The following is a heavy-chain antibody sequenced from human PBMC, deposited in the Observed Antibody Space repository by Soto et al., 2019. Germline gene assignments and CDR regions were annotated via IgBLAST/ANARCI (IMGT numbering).Heavy chain of an antibody. Sequence: SVKVSCKASGCTFSSYAISWVRQAPGQGLEWMGGIIPIFGTANYAQKFQGRVTITADESTSTAYMELSSLRSEDTAVYYCAITVVAHGGRYYYYYGMDVWGQGTTVTVSS. V-gene: IGHV1-69*13. CDR3: AITVVAHGGRYYYYYGMDV. J-gene: IGHJ6*02. CDR1: GCTFSSYA. D-gene: IGHD2-15*01. CDR2: IIPIFGTA.